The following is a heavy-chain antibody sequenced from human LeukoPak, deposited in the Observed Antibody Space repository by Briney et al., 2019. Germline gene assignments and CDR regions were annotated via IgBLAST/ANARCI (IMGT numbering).Heavy chain of an antibody. CDR2: INPSGGST. CDR1: GYTFTSYY. Sequence: ASVKVSCKASGYTFTSYYMHWVRQAPGQGLEWMGIINPSGGSTSYAQKFQGRVTMTRDTSTSTVYMELSSLRSEDTAVYYCARGLGLPLLIDYYYGMDVWGQGTTVTVSS. D-gene: IGHD3-16*01. J-gene: IGHJ6*02. CDR3: ARGLGLPLLIDYYYGMDV. V-gene: IGHV1-46*01.